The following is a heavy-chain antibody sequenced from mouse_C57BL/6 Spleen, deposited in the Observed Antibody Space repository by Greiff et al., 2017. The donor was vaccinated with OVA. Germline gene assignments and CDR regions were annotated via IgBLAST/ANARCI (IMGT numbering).Heavy chain of an antibody. Sequence: VQLQQSGAELVKPGASVKISCKASGYAFSSYWMNWVKQRPGKGLEWIGQIYPGDGDTNYNGKFKGKATLTADKSSSTAYMQLSSLTSEDSAVYFCAREDDYENYYAMDYWGQGTSVTVSS. D-gene: IGHD2-4*01. CDR2: IYPGDGDT. J-gene: IGHJ4*01. CDR3: AREDDYENYYAMDY. V-gene: IGHV1-80*01. CDR1: GYAFSSYW.